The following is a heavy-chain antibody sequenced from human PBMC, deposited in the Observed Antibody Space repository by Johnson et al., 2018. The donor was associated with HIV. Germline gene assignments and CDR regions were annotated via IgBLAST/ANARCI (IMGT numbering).Heavy chain of an antibody. J-gene: IGHJ3*02. V-gene: IGHV3-30*04. D-gene: IGHD6-6*01. Sequence: QVQLVESGGGAVPPGRSLRLSCAASRFTFSSYAMHWVRQAPGKGLEWVAVISYDGSNQYFADYVKGRFTISRDNSKNTLYLQMKSLRGEDTAVYSCARGRSSSSTAAFDIWGQGTMVTVSS. CDR2: ISYDGSNQ. CDR1: RFTFSSYA. CDR3: ARGRSSSSTAAFDI.